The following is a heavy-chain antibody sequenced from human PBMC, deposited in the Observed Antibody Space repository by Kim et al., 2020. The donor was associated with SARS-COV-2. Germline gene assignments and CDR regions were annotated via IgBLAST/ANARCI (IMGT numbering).Heavy chain of an antibody. CDR1: GFTFSSYG. J-gene: IGHJ4*02. D-gene: IGHD5-12*01. CDR2: IWYDGSNK. Sequence: GGSLRLSCAASGFTFSSYGMHWVRQAPGKGLEWVAVIWYDGSNKYYADSVKGRFTISRDNSKNTLYLQMNSLRAEDTAVYYCAKDASSGYGPEGYWGQGTLVTVSS. V-gene: IGHV3-33*06. CDR3: AKDASSGYGPEGY.